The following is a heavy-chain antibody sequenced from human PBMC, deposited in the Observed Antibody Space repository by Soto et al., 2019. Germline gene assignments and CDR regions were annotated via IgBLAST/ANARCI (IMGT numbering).Heavy chain of an antibody. CDR1: GDTISNFA. CDR2: IMPIFDTT. J-gene: IGHJ6*02. V-gene: IGHV1-69*14. Sequence: QVQLVQSGAEVQKPGSSVKVSCKASGDTISNFAISWVQQAPGQGLEWMGGIMPIFDTTKYAEKFQGRVTITADKSTTTAYMELSSLRSDDTAVYYCARDRKNYGMDVWGQGTTVTVSS. CDR3: ARDRKNYGMDV.